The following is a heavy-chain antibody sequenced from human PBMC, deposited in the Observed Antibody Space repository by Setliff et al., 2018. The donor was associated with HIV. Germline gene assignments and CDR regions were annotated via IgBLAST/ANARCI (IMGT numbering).Heavy chain of an antibody. J-gene: IGHJ4*02. CDR2: IYTSGST. CDR3: ARAGSYDTFDY. D-gene: IGHD3-22*01. V-gene: IGHV4-4*07. CDR1: GGSITSSY. Sequence: SETLSLTCTVSGGSITSSYWSWIRQPAGKGLEWIGRIYTSGSTNYNPSLKSRVTMSIDTSKKQFSLKLASVTAADTAVYYCARAGSYDTFDYWGQGTLVTVSS.